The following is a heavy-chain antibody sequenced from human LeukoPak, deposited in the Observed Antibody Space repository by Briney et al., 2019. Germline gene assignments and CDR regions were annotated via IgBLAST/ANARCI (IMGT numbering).Heavy chain of an antibody. Sequence: PGGSLRLSRAASGFTVSSNYMSWVRQAPGKGLEWVSVIYRGGSTYYADSVKGRFTISRDNSKNTLYLQLNSLRAEDTAVYYCARGAREAFDIWGQGTMVTVSS. CDR1: GFTVSSNY. V-gene: IGHV3-53*01. J-gene: IGHJ3*02. CDR3: ARGAREAFDI. CDR2: IYRGGST.